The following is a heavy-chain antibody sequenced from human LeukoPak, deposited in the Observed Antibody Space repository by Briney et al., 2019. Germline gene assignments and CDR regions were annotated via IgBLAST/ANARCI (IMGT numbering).Heavy chain of an antibody. Sequence: GGSLRLSCAASGFTFSYYGMHWVRQAPGKGLEWVSSISSSSSYIYYADSVKGRFTISRDNAKNSLFLQMNSLRAEDTAVYYCASRGGTRLYFYYMDVWGKGTTVTVSS. CDR1: GFTFSYYG. CDR3: ASRGGTRLYFYYMDV. J-gene: IGHJ6*03. V-gene: IGHV3-21*04. CDR2: ISSSSSYI. D-gene: IGHD2-15*01.